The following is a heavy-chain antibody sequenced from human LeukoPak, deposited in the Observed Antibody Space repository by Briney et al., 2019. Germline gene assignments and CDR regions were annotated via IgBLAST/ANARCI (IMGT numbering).Heavy chain of an antibody. J-gene: IGHJ4*02. CDR2: IKSKTDGGTT. Sequence: KPEGSLRLSCAASGFTFSKAWMSWVRQAPGKGLEWVGRIKSKTDGGTTDYAAPVKGRFTISRDDSKNTLYLQMNSLKTEDTAVYYCSYYYDSSGDLSFDYWGQGTLVTVSS. CDR3: SYYYDSSGDLSFDY. CDR1: GFTFSKAW. V-gene: IGHV3-15*01. D-gene: IGHD3-22*01.